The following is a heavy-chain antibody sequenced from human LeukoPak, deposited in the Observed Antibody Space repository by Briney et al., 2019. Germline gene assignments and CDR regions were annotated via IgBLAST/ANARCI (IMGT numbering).Heavy chain of an antibody. Sequence: SETLSLTCTVSGGSISSYYWSWIRQPPGKGLEWIGYIYYSGSTNYNPSLKSRVTISVDTSKNQFSLKLSSVTAADTAVYYCAGYYGSGSYFSGRYYYYMDVWGKGTTVTVSS. J-gene: IGHJ6*03. V-gene: IGHV4-59*08. D-gene: IGHD3-10*01. CDR3: AGYYGSGSYFSGRYYYYMDV. CDR2: IYYSGST. CDR1: GGSISSYY.